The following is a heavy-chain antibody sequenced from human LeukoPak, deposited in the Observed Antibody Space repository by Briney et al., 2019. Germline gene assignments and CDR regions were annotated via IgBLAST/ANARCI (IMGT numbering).Heavy chain of an antibody. CDR2: IWYDGTKK. CDR1: GFTFNIYA. CDR3: ARDLGGYDPSYFDY. J-gene: IGHJ4*02. Sequence: TGRSLRLSCAASGFTFNIYAMHWVRQAPGKGLEWVALIWYDGTKKYYADSVKGRFTISRDNSKKTLYLQMNSLGAEDTAVYYCARDLGGYDPSYFDYWGRGTLVTVSS. D-gene: IGHD5-12*01. V-gene: IGHV3-33*01.